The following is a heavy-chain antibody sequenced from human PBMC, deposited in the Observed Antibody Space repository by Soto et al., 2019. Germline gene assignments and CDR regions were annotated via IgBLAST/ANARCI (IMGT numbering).Heavy chain of an antibody. CDR2: IKEDGRET. V-gene: IGHV3-7*03. CDR3: ASTRGY. J-gene: IGHJ4*02. Sequence: EVLVVESGGGLVQPGGSLRLSCAVSGFTFSGGYWMKWVRQAPGKGLEWVATIKEDGRETYYVDSVKGRFTISRDSAKSPLYLQINSLRVEDTAVYYCASTRGYWGQGTLVTVSS. CDR1: GFTFSGGYW. D-gene: IGHD3-3*01.